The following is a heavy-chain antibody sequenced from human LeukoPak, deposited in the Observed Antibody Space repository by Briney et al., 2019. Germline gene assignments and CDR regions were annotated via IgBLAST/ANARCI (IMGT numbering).Heavy chain of an antibody. J-gene: IGHJ4*02. V-gene: IGHV3-23*01. D-gene: IGHD3-16*01. Sequence: GGSLRLSCGASGFTFSDYAMSWVRQAPGKGLEWVSGINDNGSTRFYAASVKGRFTISRDNSKNTLYLQMNSLRAEDTAVYYCARDRDGGSYFDYWGQGTLVTVSS. CDR2: INDNGSTR. CDR1: GFTFSDYA. CDR3: ARDRDGGSYFDY.